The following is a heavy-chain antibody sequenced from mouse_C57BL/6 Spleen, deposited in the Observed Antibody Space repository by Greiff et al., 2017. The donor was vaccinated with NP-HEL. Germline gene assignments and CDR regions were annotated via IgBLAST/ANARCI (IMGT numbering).Heavy chain of an antibody. Sequence: EVQLQQSGAELVKPGASVKLSCTASGFNIKDYYMHWVKQRTEQGLEWIGRIDPEDGETKYAPKFQGKATITAYTSSNTAYLQRSSLTSEDTAVYYCAAYYSKGVYFDYWGQGTTLTGSS. V-gene: IGHV14-2*01. J-gene: IGHJ2*01. CDR2: IDPEDGET. CDR3: AAYYSKGVYFDY. D-gene: IGHD2-5*01. CDR1: GFNIKDYY.